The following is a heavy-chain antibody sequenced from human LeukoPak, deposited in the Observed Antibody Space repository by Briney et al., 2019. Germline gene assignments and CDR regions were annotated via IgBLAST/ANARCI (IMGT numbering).Heavy chain of an antibody. Sequence: GGSLRLSCTASGFTFSNYWMSWVRQAPGKGLEWVANIRQDGGLKHYVDSVKGRFTISRDNAENSLYLQMNSLRAEDTAVYYCAREIVGAIKSYFDHWGQGTLVTASS. D-gene: IGHD1-26*01. J-gene: IGHJ4*02. V-gene: IGHV3-7*01. CDR1: GFTFSNYW. CDR2: IRQDGGLK. CDR3: AREIVGAIKSYFDH.